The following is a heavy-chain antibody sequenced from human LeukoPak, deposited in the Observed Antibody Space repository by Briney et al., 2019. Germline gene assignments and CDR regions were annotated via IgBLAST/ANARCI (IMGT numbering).Heavy chain of an antibody. V-gene: IGHV3-23*01. Sequence: GGSLRLSCSASGFTFTTYGMNWVRQAPGKGLEWVSGIGGSGARTYYADSVKGRFTISRDNSKNTLYLQMNSLRDEDTAVYYCAKDSHWILFDDWGQGTLVTVSS. CDR1: GFTFTTYG. CDR2: IGGSGART. D-gene: IGHD2-2*03. CDR3: AKDSHWILFDD. J-gene: IGHJ4*02.